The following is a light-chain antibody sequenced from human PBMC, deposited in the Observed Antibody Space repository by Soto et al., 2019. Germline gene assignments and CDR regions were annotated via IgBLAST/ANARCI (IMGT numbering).Light chain of an antibody. CDR2: AAS. CDR1: QDISSY. J-gene: IGKJ4*01. V-gene: IGKV1-9*01. CDR3: QQHKSYPLS. Sequence: DIQLTQSPSFLSASVGDRVTITCRTSQDISSYLAWYQQKPGKAPQLLISAASTLQSVVPSRFSGSGSGTEFTLTISSLQPEDFATYYCQQHKSYPLSFGGGTKVEI.